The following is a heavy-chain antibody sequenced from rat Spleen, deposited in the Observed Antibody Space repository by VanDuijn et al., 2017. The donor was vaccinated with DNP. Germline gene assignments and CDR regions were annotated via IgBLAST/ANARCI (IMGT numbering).Heavy chain of an antibody. CDR2: ISNGGGST. V-gene: IGHV5-31*01. Sequence: EVQLVESGGDLVQPGGSLKLSCIASGFTFNNYYMTWIRQVPGTGLEWVASISNGGGSTYYPDSVKGRFTISRDNAKNTLQLQMNNLRSEDTATYYCAKHLDVWGQGTSVIVSS. CDR3: AKHLDV. CDR1: GFTFNNYY. J-gene: IGHJ4*01.